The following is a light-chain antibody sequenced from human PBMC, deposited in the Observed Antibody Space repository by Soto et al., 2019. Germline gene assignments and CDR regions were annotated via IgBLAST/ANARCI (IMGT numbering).Light chain of an antibody. Sequence: QSALTQPPSASGSPGQSVTISCSGTSSDVGGYNYVSWYQHHPGKAPKLMIYEVSKRPSGVPDRFSGSKSGNTASLTVSGLQAEDEANYYCRSYAGSNIVLFGGGTKLTVL. CDR1: SSDVGGYNY. V-gene: IGLV2-8*01. J-gene: IGLJ2*01. CDR3: RSYAGSNIVL. CDR2: EVS.